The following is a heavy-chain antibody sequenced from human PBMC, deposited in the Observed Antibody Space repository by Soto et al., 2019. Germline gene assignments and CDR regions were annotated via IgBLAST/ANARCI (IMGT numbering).Heavy chain of an antibody. CDR3: ARSLDDFWTGYYAH. Sequence: SETLSLTCTVSGDSISSYYWSWIRQPPGKGLEWIGHIHYSGSTNYNPSLKSRVTISEDTSKNQFSLKLSSVTAADTAVYYCARSLDDFWTGYYAHWGQGILVTVSS. CDR1: GDSISSYY. CDR2: IHYSGST. V-gene: IGHV4-59*08. D-gene: IGHD3-3*01. J-gene: IGHJ4*02.